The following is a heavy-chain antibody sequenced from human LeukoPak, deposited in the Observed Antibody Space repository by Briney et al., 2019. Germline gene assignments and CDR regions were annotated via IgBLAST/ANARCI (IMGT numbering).Heavy chain of an antibody. V-gene: IGHV4-34*01. CDR3: ARGVRDNWFDP. Sequence: PSETLSLTCAVYGGSFIGYYWSWIRQPPGKGLEWIGEINHSGSTNYNPSLKSRVTISVDTSKNQFSLKLSSVTAADTAVYYCARGVRDNWFDPWGQGTLVTVSS. CDR2: INHSGST. J-gene: IGHJ5*02. CDR1: GGSFIGYY.